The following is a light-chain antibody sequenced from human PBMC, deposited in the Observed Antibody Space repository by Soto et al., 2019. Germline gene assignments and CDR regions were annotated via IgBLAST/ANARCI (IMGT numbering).Light chain of an antibody. CDR1: QSISNH. V-gene: IGKV1-39*01. CDR3: QQSYSTPT. J-gene: IGKJ1*01. Sequence: DIQMTQSPSSLSASVEDRVIITCRASQSISNHLNWYQQKPGKAPKLLIYAASRLQSGVPSRFSGSGSGTDFTLTISSLQPEDFATYYCQQSYSTPTFGQGTKVDIK. CDR2: AAS.